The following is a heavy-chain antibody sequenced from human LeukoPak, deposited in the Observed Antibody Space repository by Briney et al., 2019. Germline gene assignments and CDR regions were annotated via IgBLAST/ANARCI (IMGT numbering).Heavy chain of an antibody. V-gene: IGHV4-31*03. CDR3: ARHHSGSYSYFDY. D-gene: IGHD1-26*01. CDR2: IYYSGST. CDR1: GGSISSGGYY. Sequence: PSETLSLTCTVSGGSISSGGYYWSWIRQHPGKGLEWIGYIYYSGSTYYNPSLKSRVTISVDTSKNQLSLKLSSVTAADTAVYYCARHHSGSYSYFDYWGQGTLVTVSS. J-gene: IGHJ4*02.